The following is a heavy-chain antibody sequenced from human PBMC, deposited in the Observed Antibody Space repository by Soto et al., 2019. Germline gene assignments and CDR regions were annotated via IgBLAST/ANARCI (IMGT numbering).Heavy chain of an antibody. D-gene: IGHD2-15*01. CDR2: IYYSGST. CDR3: AREGCSGGSCCIDY. V-gene: IGHV4-59*01. CDR1: GGSIISYY. Sequence: SETLSLTCTVSGGSIISYYWRWIRQPPGKGLEWIGYIYYSGSTNYNPSLKSRVTISVDTSKNQFSLKLSSVTAADTAVYYCAREGCSGGSCCIDYWGQGTLVTVSS. J-gene: IGHJ4*02.